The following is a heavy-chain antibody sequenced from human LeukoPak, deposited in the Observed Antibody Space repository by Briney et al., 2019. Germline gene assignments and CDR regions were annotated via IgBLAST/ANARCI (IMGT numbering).Heavy chain of an antibody. V-gene: IGHV3-7*01. D-gene: IGHD3/OR15-3a*01. Sequence: GGALRLSCAASGFTFSSYWMTWVRQAPGKGLEWVANIKQDGSEEYYVDSVKGRFTISGDNTKNSLYLQMNSLRAEDTAVYYCARDGLGSAFDYWGRGTLVTVSS. CDR2: IKQDGSEE. CDR3: ARDGLGSAFDY. CDR1: GFTFSSYW. J-gene: IGHJ4*02.